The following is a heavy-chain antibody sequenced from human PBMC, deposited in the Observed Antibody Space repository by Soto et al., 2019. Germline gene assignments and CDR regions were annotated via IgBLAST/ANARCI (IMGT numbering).Heavy chain of an antibody. CDR3: ARGTTAAD. J-gene: IGHJ4*02. Sequence: EVQLVESGGGLVQPGGSLRLSCAASGFTFSTYWMTWVRQAPGKGLEWEASIKLDGSEKQYVDSVKGRFTISRDNAKESLYLQMNSLRGEDSGLYYCARGTTAADWGQGTRVTVSS. D-gene: IGHD6-25*01. V-gene: IGHV3-7*01. CDR2: IKLDGSEK. CDR1: GFTFSTYW.